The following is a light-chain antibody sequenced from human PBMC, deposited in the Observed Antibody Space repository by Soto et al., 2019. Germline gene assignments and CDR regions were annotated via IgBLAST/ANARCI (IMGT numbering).Light chain of an antibody. V-gene: IGKV1-12*01. CDR3: QQASSFPLT. CDR1: QGIGSW. Sequence: IQVTQSPSSVSASVGDTVTITCRASQGIGSWLAWYHQIPGKAPKLLIYSASSLQSGTPSRFTGRGSGAAFTLTITNLQPEDVGVYHCQQASSFPLTFGGGTKVDIK. J-gene: IGKJ4*01. CDR2: SAS.